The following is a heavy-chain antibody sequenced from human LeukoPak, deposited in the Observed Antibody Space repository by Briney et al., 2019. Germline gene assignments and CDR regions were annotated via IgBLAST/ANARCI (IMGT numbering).Heavy chain of an antibody. Sequence: SVKVSCKASGGTFSSYAISWVRQAPGQGLEWMGRIIPILGIANYAQKFQGRVTITADKSTSTAYMELSSLRSKDTAVYYCARVGVTHWFDPWGQGTLVTVSS. V-gene: IGHV1-69*04. CDR3: ARVGVTHWFDP. CDR2: IIPILGIA. J-gene: IGHJ5*02. CDR1: GGTFSSYA. D-gene: IGHD2-15*01.